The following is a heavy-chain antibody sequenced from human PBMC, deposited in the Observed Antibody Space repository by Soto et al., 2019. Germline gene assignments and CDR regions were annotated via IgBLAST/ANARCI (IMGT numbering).Heavy chain of an antibody. V-gene: IGHV1-69*13. Sequence: SVKVSCKASGGSFSNFGISWVRQAPGQGLEWMGGIVPVFGRPNYAQRFRGRLTITADESTSTGYMELISLRSDDTAVYYCAGEGSGYNFWGQGTQVTVSS. D-gene: IGHD5-12*01. CDR1: GGSFSNFG. J-gene: IGHJ4*02. CDR2: IVPVFGRP. CDR3: AGEGSGYNF.